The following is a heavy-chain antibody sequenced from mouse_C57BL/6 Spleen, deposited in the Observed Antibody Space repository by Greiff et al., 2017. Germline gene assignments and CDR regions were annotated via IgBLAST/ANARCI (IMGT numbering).Heavy chain of an antibody. Sequence: EVQGVESGGGLVKPGGSLKLSCAASGFTFSSYTMSWVRQTPEKRLEWVATISGGGGNTYYPDSVKGRFTISRDNAKNTLYLQMSSLRSEDTALYYCARHVGYYYYFDYWGQGTTLTVSS. CDR2: ISGGGGNT. J-gene: IGHJ2*01. CDR3: ARHVGYYYYFDY. V-gene: IGHV5-9*01. CDR1: GFTFSSYT. D-gene: IGHD2-3*01.